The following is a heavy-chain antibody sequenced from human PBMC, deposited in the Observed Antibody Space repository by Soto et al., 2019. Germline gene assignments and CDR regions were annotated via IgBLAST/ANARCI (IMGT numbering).Heavy chain of an antibody. D-gene: IGHD5-18*01. V-gene: IGHV3-33*01. CDR3: ARDRGYSYGSVNPYYYYYYYMDV. J-gene: IGHJ6*03. Sequence: GGSLRLSCAASGFTFSSYGMHWVRQAPGKGLEWVAVIWYDGSNKNHADSVKGRFTISRDNSKNTLYLQMNSLRAEDTAVYYCARDRGYSYGSVNPYYYYYYYMDVWGKGTTVTVSS. CDR1: GFTFSSYG. CDR2: IWYDGSNK.